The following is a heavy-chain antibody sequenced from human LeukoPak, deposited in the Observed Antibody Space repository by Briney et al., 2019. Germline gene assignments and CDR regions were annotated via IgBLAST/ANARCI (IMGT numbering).Heavy chain of an antibody. CDR2: ISSSSSTI. CDR1: GFTFSSYI. D-gene: IGHD3-22*01. CDR3: ARDNPYYYDSSGYYHDY. J-gene: IGHJ4*02. Sequence: GGSLRLSCAASGFTFSSYIMNWVRQAPGKGLEWVSYISSSSSTIYYADSVKGRFTISRDNAKNSLYLQMNSLRDEDTAVYYCARDNPYYYDSSGYYHDYWGQGTLVTVSS. V-gene: IGHV3-48*02.